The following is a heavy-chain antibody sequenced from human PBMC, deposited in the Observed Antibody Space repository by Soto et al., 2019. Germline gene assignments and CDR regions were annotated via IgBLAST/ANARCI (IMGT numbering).Heavy chain of an antibody. D-gene: IGHD3-3*01. CDR1: GYTFTSYY. V-gene: IGHV1-46*01. J-gene: IGHJ6*02. CDR2: INPSGGST. CDR3: ARAANDFWSGYYNYYYYGMDV. Sequence: KVSCKASGYTFTSYYMHWVRQAPGQGLEWMGIINPSGGSTSYAQKFQGRVTMTRDTSTSTVYMELSSLRSEDTAVYYCARAANDFWSGYYNYYYYGMDVWGQGTTVTVSS.